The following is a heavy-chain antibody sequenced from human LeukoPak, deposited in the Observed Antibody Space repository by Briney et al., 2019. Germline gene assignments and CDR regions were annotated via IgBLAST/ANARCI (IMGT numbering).Heavy chain of an antibody. V-gene: IGHV4-39*01. D-gene: IGHD2-2*03. Sequence: PSETLSLTCAVSGGSISSTTSDWGWIRQPPGKGLEWIGRIYYSGSTFYNPSLKSRVTISVDTSNNQLSLRLSSVTAADTAVYYCARHGSTDYFDYWGQGTLVSVSS. CDR2: IYYSGST. J-gene: IGHJ4*02. CDR1: GGSISSTTSD. CDR3: ARHGSTDYFDY.